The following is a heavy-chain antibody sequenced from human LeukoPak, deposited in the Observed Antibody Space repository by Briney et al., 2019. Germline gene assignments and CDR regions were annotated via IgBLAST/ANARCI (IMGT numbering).Heavy chain of an antibody. V-gene: IGHV1-2*04. D-gene: IGHD4-17*01. Sequence: ASVKVSCKASGYTFTGYYMHRVRQAPGQGLEWMGWINPNSGGTNYAQKFQGWVTMTRDTSISTAYMELSRLKSDDTAVYYCARSQAVTPYYFDYWGQGTLVTVSS. CDR2: INPNSGGT. CDR1: GYTFTGYY. CDR3: ARSQAVTPYYFDY. J-gene: IGHJ4*02.